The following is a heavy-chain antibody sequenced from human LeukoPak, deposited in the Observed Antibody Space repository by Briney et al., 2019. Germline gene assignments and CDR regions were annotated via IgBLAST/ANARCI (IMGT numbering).Heavy chain of an antibody. V-gene: IGHV3-21*01. J-gene: IGHJ4*02. Sequence: GGSLRLSCAASGFTFSSYAMSWVRQAPGKGLEWVSSISSSSYIYYADSVKGRFTISRDNAKNSLYLQMNSLRAEDTAVYYCARDITTPVVYYFDYWGQGTLATVSS. CDR3: ARDITTPVVYYFDY. CDR2: ISSSSYI. D-gene: IGHD1-1*01. CDR1: GFTFSSYA.